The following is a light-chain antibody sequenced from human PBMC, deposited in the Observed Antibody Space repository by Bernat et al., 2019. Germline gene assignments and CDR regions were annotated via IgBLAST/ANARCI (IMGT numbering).Light chain of an antibody. Sequence: SYQLTQPPSVSVSPGHTATITCSGSALPKQYAYWYQQNPGQAPFLLIYRDTERPSGIPERFSGSTSGTIVTLTITGVQAEDEAVYYCQSADRSANYKVFGGGTKLTVL. CDR3: QSADRSANYKV. J-gene: IGLJ3*02. CDR1: ALPKQY. CDR2: RDT. V-gene: IGLV3-25*03.